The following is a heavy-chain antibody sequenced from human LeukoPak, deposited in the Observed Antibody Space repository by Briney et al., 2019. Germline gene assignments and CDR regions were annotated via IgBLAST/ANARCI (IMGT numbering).Heavy chain of an antibody. CDR2: IRVTDNT. CDR3: AKGNDFWSGYRFDY. Sequence: GGSLRPPCAASGFTFRNYAMSWVRQAPGKGLEWVSGIRVTDNTYYAESVRGRFTISRDNSENTLYLQMSGLRAEDTAVYYCAKGNDFWSGYRFDYWGQGTLVTVSS. CDR1: GFTFRNYA. V-gene: IGHV3-23*01. J-gene: IGHJ4*02. D-gene: IGHD3-3*01.